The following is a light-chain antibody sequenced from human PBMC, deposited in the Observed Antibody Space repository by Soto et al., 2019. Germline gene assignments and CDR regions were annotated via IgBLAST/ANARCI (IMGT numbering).Light chain of an antibody. CDR3: MHALSPPWT. Sequence: MVMALSALSLPFTPVEPASISCRSIQSLLHSNGYNYLDWYLQKPGQSPQLLIYLGSNRASGVPDRFSGSVSGTDFTLKISIVEAEDVGVYCCMHALSPPWTFGQGPKVDIK. CDR2: LGS. CDR1: QSLLHSNGYNY. V-gene: IGKV2-28*01. J-gene: IGKJ1*01.